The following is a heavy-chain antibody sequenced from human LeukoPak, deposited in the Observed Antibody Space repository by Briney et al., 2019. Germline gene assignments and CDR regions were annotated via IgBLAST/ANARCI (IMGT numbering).Heavy chain of an antibody. CDR1: GHTLTELS. Sequence: GASVKVSCKVCGHTLTELSMHWVRQSPGKGLEGREGFNPKDGETIDAQKYQDRVNMTEDTSTDTAYMELSSLRSTDTAVYYCATGLGDIAVAPVRMDVWGQGTTVTVSS. V-gene: IGHV1-24*01. D-gene: IGHD6-19*01. J-gene: IGHJ6*02. CDR2: FNPKDGET. CDR3: ATGLGDIAVAPVRMDV.